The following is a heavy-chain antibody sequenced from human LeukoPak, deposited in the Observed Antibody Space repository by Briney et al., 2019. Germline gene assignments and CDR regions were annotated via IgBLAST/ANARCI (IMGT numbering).Heavy chain of an antibody. CDR2: IYSSGTT. J-gene: IGHJ4*02. CDR1: GGSISGYY. D-gene: IGHD2-15*01. Sequence: SETLSLTCNVSGGSISGYYWSWIRQPAGKGLEWIGRIYSSGTTNYNPSLKSRLTMSVDTSKNQFSLELSSVTAADTAVYFCARGGGRQLATSHSYFVYWGQGILVPVSS. V-gene: IGHV4-4*07. CDR3: ARGGGRQLATSHSYFVY.